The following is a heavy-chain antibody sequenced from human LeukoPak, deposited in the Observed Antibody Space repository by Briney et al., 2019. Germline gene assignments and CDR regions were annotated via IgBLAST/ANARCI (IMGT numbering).Heavy chain of an antibody. CDR1: GGSVNKGPHY. J-gene: IGHJ4*02. V-gene: IGHV4-39*01. D-gene: IGHD3-22*01. CDR3: ARHEGSYFDKSGYTFEY. Sequence: ETSETLSPTCTVPGGSVNKGPHYWGWIRQPPGKGLEWIGSILYSGNTYYNASLKSRATISVDTSKNQFSLRLSSVTAADRAVYYCARHEGSYFDKSGYTFEYWGQGIVVTVSS. CDR2: ILYSGNT.